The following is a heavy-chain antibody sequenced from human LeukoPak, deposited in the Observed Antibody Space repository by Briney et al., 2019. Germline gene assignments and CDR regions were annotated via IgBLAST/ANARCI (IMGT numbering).Heavy chain of an antibody. D-gene: IGHD6-6*01. CDR2: ISYDGSNK. CDR1: GFTLSSYG. CDR3: AKDLIVSSSSSDFGY. Sequence: AGGSLRLSCAASGFTLSSYGMHWVRQAPGKGLEWVAVISYDGSNKYYADSVKGRFTIPRDNSKNTLYLQMNSLRAEDTAVYYCAKDLIVSSSSSDFGYWGQGTLVTVSS. J-gene: IGHJ4*02. V-gene: IGHV3-30*18.